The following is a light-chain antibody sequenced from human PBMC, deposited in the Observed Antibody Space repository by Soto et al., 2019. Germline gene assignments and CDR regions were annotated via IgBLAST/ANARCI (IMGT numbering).Light chain of an antibody. CDR2: TTN. V-gene: IGLV1-44*01. CDR1: SSNIGTSS. Sequence: QSALTQLHSASGTPGQRVTISCSGSSSNIGTSSVHWFQQLPGTAPKLLISTTNQRPSGVPERFSGSKSGTSASLAISGLQSEDEADYYCAAWDDSLNGHVFGTGTKVTVL. J-gene: IGLJ1*01. CDR3: AAWDDSLNGHV.